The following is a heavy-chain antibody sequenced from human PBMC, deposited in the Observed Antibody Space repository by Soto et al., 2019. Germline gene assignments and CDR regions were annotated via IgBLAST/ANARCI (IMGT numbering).Heavy chain of an antibody. Sequence: GTLSLTCAVSGYSISSGYYWCCIRQPPGKGLEWIGSIYHSGSTYYNPSLKSRVTISVDTSKNQFSLKLSSVTAADTAVYYCARDSIAAAGRYNWFDPWGQGTLVTVSS. CDR3: ARDSIAAAGRYNWFDP. CDR1: GYSISSGYY. CDR2: IYHSGST. J-gene: IGHJ5*02. V-gene: IGHV4-38-2*02. D-gene: IGHD6-13*01.